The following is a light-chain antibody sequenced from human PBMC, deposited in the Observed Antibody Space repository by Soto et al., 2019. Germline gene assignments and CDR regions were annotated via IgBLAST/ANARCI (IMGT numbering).Light chain of an antibody. CDR2: MAS. V-gene: IGKV1-5*03. CDR3: QHHDTYSPSWP. CDR1: QSISTW. J-gene: IGKJ1*01. Sequence: DIQMTQSPSTLSASVGDRVTITCRASQSISTWLAWYQQKPGKAPKLLIYMASSLEGEVPSRFSGSGSGTEFTLTISSLQPDDFATYYCQHHDTYSPSWPFGQGTKVDIK.